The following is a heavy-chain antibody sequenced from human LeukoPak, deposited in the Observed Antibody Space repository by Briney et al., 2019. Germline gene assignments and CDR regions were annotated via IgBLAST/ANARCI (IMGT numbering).Heavy chain of an antibody. Sequence: PGRSLRLSCAAPGFTFSSYAMHWVRQAPGKGLEWVAVISYDGSNKYYADSVKGRFTISRDNSKNTLYLQMNSLRAEDTAVYYCATADFDYWGQGTLVTVSS. V-gene: IGHV3-30*03. CDR2: ISYDGSNK. CDR3: ATADFDY. CDR1: GFTFSSYA. J-gene: IGHJ4*02.